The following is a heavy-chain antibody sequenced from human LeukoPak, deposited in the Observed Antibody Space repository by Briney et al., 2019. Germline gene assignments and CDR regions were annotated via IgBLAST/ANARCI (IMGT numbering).Heavy chain of an antibody. CDR1: GFTFSSYA. CDR3: AKAALATKTNLNPYYYDSSGYYWFRT. D-gene: IGHD3-22*01. Sequence: GGSLRLSCAASGFTFSSYAMSWVRQAPGKGLEWVSAISGSGGSTYYADSVKGRFTISRDNSKNTLYLQMNSLRAEDTAVYYCAKAALATKTNLNPYYYDSSGYYWFRTWGQGTLVTVSS. J-gene: IGHJ5*02. V-gene: IGHV3-23*01. CDR2: ISGSGGST.